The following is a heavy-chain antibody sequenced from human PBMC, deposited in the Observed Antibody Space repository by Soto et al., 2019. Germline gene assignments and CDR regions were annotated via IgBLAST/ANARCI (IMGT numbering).Heavy chain of an antibody. J-gene: IGHJ5*02. CDR1: GFTFSSYD. D-gene: IGHD2-15*01. Sequence: GGSLRLSCAASGFTFSSYDMHWVRQATGKGLEWVSGIGTAGDTYYAGSVKGRFTISRENAKNSLYLQMNTLGAGDTAVYYCARGSFQYCSGGSCFSRPNWFDPWGQGTLVTVSS. V-gene: IGHV3-13*01. CDR3: ARGSFQYCSGGSCFSRPNWFDP. CDR2: IGTAGDT.